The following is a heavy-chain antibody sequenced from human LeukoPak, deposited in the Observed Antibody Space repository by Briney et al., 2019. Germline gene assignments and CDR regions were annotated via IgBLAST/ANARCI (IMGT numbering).Heavy chain of an antibody. CDR3: ARGFGKAAADVCGIYTMYV. V-gene: IGHV3-66*02. CDR1: GFTDHYNY. Sequence: GVSVTLSCSASGFTDHYNYMSWVRPAPGKGLDWVSLIYTGGSTYYQDSVRGRFTISRNNSKKTLYLQMTSLRPEDTAIYYCARGFGKAAADVCGIYTMYVWGQESTVTVSS. J-gene: IGHJ6*02. CDR2: IYTGGST. D-gene: IGHD6-13*01.